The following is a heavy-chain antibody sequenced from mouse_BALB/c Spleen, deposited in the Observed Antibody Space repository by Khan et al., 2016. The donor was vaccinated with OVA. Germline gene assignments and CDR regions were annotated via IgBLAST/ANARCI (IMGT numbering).Heavy chain of an antibody. V-gene: IGHV2-6-7*01. J-gene: IGHJ4*01. D-gene: IGHD1-1*01. CDR3: ASAYYYGRAVDY. CDR2: IWGDGST. Sequence: QVQLKESGPGLVAPSQSLSITCTVSGFSLTGYGVNWVRQPPGKGLEWLGMIWGDGSTDYNSAIKSRLSISKDNSKSQVFLKMNSLQTDDTARYYWASAYYYGRAVDYWGQGTSGTVSS. CDR1: GFSLTGYG.